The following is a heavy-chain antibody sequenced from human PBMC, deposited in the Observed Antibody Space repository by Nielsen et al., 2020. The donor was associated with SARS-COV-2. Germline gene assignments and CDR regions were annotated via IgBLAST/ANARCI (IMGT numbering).Heavy chain of an antibody. V-gene: IGHV3-53*01. D-gene: IGHD3-22*01. J-gene: IGHJ4*02. CDR2: IYSGGST. CDR3: ARGSSGLLDY. CDR1: GFSFSSYW. Sequence: GESLKISCAASGFSFSSYWMSWVRQAPGKGLEWVSVIYSGGSTYYADSVKGRFTNSRDNSKNTLYLQMNSLRAEDTAVYYCARGSSGLLDYWGQGTLVTVSS.